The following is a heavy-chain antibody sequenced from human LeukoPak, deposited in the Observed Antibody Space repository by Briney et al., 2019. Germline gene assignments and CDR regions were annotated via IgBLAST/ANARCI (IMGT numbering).Heavy chain of an antibody. V-gene: IGHV1-69*13. Sequence: SVKVSCKASGGTFSSYAISWVRQAPGQGLEWMGGIIPIVGTANYAQKFQGRVTITEDESTSTAYMELSSLRSEDTAVYYCARGAWVDIVATTNAFDIWGQGTMVTVSS. CDR2: IIPIVGTA. CDR3: ARGAWVDIVATTNAFDI. CDR1: GGTFSSYA. D-gene: IGHD5-12*01. J-gene: IGHJ3*02.